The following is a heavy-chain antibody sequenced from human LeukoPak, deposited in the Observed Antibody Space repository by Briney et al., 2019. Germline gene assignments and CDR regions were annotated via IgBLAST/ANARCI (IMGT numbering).Heavy chain of an antibody. D-gene: IGHD3-9*01. CDR1: GLTFSSYW. Sequence: GGSLRLSCAASGLTFSSYWMSWVRQAPGKGLEWVANIKQDGSEKYYVDSVKGRFTISRDNAKNSLYLQMNSLRAEDTAVYYCARATLRYFDWSNYYMDVWGEGTTVTVSS. V-gene: IGHV3-7*01. CDR2: IKQDGSEK. J-gene: IGHJ6*03. CDR3: ARATLRYFDWSNYYMDV.